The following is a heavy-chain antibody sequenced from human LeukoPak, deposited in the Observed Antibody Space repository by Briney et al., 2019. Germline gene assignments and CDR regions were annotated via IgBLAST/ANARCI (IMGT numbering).Heavy chain of an antibody. J-gene: IGHJ4*02. CDR1: GFSFRRYV. D-gene: IGHD3-10*01. V-gene: IGHV3-23*01. Sequence: GGSLRLSCAASGFSFRRYVMSWVRQAPGKGLEWVSAISGSGGSTYYADSVKGRFTISRNNSKNTLYLQMNSLRAEDTAVYYCAKDTSVVRGVNDYWGQGTLVTVSS. CDR2: ISGSGGST. CDR3: AKDTSVVRGVNDY.